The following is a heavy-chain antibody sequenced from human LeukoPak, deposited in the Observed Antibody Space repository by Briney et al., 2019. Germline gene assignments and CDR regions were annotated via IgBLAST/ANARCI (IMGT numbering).Heavy chain of an antibody. V-gene: IGHV3-53*01. CDR2: IYGGGNT. J-gene: IGHJ4*02. D-gene: IGHD2-8*01. CDR1: GFIATSNY. CDR3: ATGGRSGMAFDF. Sequence: GVSLRLSCSFSGFIATSNYMAWVRQSPGKGLQWISFIYGGGNTLYADSVRDRFSISRDNSKSTLYLQMSSLRVEDTAVYYCATGGRSGMAFDFWGQGTLVTVSS.